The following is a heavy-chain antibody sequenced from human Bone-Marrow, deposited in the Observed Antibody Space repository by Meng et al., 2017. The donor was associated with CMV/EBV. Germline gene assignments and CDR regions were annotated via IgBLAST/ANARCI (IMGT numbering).Heavy chain of an antibody. Sequence: SETLSLTCTVSGGSISSYYWSWIRQPPGKGLEWIGYIYYSGSTNYNPSLKSRVTISVDTSKNQFSLKLSSVTAADTAVYYCARGGLGYDFWSGYYPIYWYFDLWGRGTLVTASS. D-gene: IGHD3-3*01. V-gene: IGHV4-59*01. CDR2: IYYSGST. J-gene: IGHJ2*01. CDR1: GGSISSYY. CDR3: ARGGLGYDFWSGYYPIYWYFDL.